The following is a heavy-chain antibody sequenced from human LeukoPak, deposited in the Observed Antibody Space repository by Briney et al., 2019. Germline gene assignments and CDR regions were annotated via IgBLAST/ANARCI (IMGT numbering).Heavy chain of an antibody. J-gene: IGHJ4*02. CDR1: GFIFSTYW. D-gene: IGHD3-16*01. V-gene: IGHV3-7*05. CDR3: AQGRGFANFDY. CDR2: IKQDGSDK. Sequence: GGSLRLSCSASGFIFSTYWMSWVRQAPGKGLEWVANIKQDGSDKYYVASVRGRFTISRDNAKNSLYLQMNSLRGEDTAVYYCAQGRGFANFDYRGQGTLVTVSS.